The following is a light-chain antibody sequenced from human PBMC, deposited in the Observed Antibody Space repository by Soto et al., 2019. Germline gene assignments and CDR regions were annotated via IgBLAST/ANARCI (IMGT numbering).Light chain of an antibody. CDR3: QQRSNWLT. CDR1: QSISSW. CDR2: DAS. Sequence: DIRMTQSPSTLSASVGDRVTITCRASQSISSWLAWYQQKPGKAPKLLIYDASSLESGVPSRFSGSGSGTEFTLTISSLQPDDFAVYYCQQRSNWLTFGGGTKVDIK. V-gene: IGKV1-5*01. J-gene: IGKJ4*01.